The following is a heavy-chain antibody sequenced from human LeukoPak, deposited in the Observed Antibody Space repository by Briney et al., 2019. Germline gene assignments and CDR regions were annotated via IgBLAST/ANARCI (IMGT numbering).Heavy chain of an antibody. J-gene: IGHJ5*02. V-gene: IGHV4-34*01. Sequence: PSETLSLTCAVYGGSFSGYYWSWIRQPPGKGLEWIGEINHSGSTNYNPSLKSRVTISVDTSKNQFSPKLSSVTAADTAVYYCARHRRLGVGWFDPWGQGTLVTVSS. CDR2: INHSGST. D-gene: IGHD6-19*01. CDR3: ARHRRLGVGWFDP. CDR1: GGSFSGYY.